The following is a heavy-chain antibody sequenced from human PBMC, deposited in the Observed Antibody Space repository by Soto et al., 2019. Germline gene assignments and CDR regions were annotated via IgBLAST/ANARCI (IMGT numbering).Heavy chain of an antibody. V-gene: IGHV2-5*01. CDR1: GFSLSGGGVG. CDR3: AHKMDTVDWFGP. Sequence: QIILKESGPTLVKPTQPLTLTCTFSGFSLSGGGVGVGWIRQPPGKALEWVALIYWNDDKRYSPSLKSRLTSTMDPSKNHVVLTMTNMDPVDTPTYYCAHKMDTVDWFGPWGRGTLVTVSS. D-gene: IGHD5-18*01. CDR2: IYWNDDK. J-gene: IGHJ5*02.